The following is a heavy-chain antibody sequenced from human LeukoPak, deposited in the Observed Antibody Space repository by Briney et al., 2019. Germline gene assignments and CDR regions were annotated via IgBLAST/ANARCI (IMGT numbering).Heavy chain of an antibody. V-gene: IGHV3-30-3*01. J-gene: IGHJ4*02. CDR3: AREGSGSYYFDY. Sequence: GRSLRLSCAASGFTFSSYAMHWVRQAPGKGLEWVAVISYDGSNKYYADSVKGRFTISRDNSKNTLYLQMNSLRAEDTAVYYCAREGSGSYYFDYWGQGTLVTVSS. CDR1: GFTFSSYA. CDR2: ISYDGSNK. D-gene: IGHD6-19*01.